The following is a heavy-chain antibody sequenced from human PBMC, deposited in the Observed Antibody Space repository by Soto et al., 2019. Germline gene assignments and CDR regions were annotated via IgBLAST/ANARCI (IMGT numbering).Heavy chain of an antibody. CDR1: GFSLSTSGVG. Sequence: QITLNEAGPTLVKPTQTLTLTCTFSGFSLSTSGVGVGWIRQPPGKALEWLALIYWDDVKRYSPPLTSSVNITKDTAETHGVLAMSNVTPVDTATYDCAPKREDYYYGMYVWGQLTTVTVA. CDR2: IYWDDVK. CDR3: APKREDYYYGMYV. J-gene: IGHJ6*02. V-gene: IGHV2-5*02.